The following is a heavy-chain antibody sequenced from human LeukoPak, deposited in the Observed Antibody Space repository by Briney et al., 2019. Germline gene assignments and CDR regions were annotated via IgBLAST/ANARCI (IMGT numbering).Heavy chain of an antibody. CDR2: IGVSGET. CDR1: GFTFNMYE. D-gene: IGHD3-22*01. J-gene: IGHJ6*02. V-gene: IGHV3-13*01. Sequence: GGSLRLSCAASGFTFNMYEMHWVRQSTGKCLEWVSVIGVSGETYYSASVKGRFLISRESAKNSVDLQMNSLSPGDTAVYYCARLSITMRHWDVWGQGTSVTVSS. CDR3: ARLSITMRHWDV.